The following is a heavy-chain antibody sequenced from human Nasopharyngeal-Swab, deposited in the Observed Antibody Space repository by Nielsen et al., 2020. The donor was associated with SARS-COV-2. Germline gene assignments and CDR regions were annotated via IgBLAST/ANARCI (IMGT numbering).Heavy chain of an antibody. CDR2: IYYSGST. Sequence: SETLSLTCAVYGGSFSGYYWRWIRQPPGKGLEWIGSIYYSGSTYYNPSLKSRVTISVDTSKNQFSLKLSSVTAADTAVYYCARDRYYGSGSYPYGMDVWGQGTTVTVSS. J-gene: IGHJ6*02. CDR1: GGSFSGYY. CDR3: ARDRYYGSGSYPYGMDV. D-gene: IGHD3-10*01. V-gene: IGHV4-34*01.